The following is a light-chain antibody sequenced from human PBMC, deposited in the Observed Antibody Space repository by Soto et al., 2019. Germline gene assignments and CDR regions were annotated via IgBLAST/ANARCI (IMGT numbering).Light chain of an antibody. V-gene: IGKV3D-20*02. CDR3: QQRSNWPIIT. J-gene: IGKJ5*01. CDR2: GTS. Sequence: EILLTQSPGTLSLSPGERATLSCRASQSVSSSYLAWYQQKPGQAPRLLIYGTSKRATGIPARFSGSGSGTDFTLTISSLEPEDFAVYYCQQRSNWPIITFGQGTRLEIK. CDR1: QSVSSSY.